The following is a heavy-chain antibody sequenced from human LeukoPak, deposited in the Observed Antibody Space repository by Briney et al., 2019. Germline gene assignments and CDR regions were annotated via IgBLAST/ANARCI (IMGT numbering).Heavy chain of an antibody. CDR3: ARARSVDV. CDR1: GFTFSSCG. D-gene: IGHD6-6*01. V-gene: IGHV3-23*01. Sequence: GGTLRLPCAASGFTFSSCGMSWVRQAPGKGLEWVSAISGSGGSTYYADSVKGRFTISRDNSKNTLYLQMNSLRAEDTAVYYCARARSVDVWGKGTTVTVSS. CDR2: ISGSGGST. J-gene: IGHJ6*04.